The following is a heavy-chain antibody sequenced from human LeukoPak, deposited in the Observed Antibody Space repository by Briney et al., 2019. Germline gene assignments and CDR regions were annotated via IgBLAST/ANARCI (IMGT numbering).Heavy chain of an antibody. CDR2: IKSKTDGGTT. CDR3: AHRNTAMVRVDY. J-gene: IGHJ4*02. Sequence: PGGSLRLSCAASGFTYRNASMSWVRQAPGKVLEWVGRIKSKTDGGTTDYAAPVKGRFTISRDDSKNTLYLQMNSLTTEDTAVYFCAHRNTAMVRVDYWGQGALVTVSS. V-gene: IGHV3-15*01. D-gene: IGHD5-18*01. CDR1: GFTYRNAS.